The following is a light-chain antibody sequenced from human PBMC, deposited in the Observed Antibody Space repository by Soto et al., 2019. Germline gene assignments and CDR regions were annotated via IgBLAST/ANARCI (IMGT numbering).Light chain of an antibody. Sequence: EIVLTQSPGTLSLSPGERATLSCGASQSVNSNSLAWYQQKPGQAPRLLFYAASNRATGVPDRFSGSGSGTDFTLTISRVEPEDFAVYHCQQYGSSPLTFGGGTKVAIK. V-gene: IGKV3-20*01. CDR2: AAS. CDR1: QSVNSNS. CDR3: QQYGSSPLT. J-gene: IGKJ4*01.